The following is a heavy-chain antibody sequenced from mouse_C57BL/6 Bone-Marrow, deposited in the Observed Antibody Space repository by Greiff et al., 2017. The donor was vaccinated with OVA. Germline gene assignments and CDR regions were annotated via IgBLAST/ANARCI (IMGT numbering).Heavy chain of an antibody. V-gene: IGHV1-69*01. CDR3: AREDGYYHEV. J-gene: IGHJ1*03. Sequence: QVQLQQPGAELVMPGASVKLSCKASGYTFTSYWMHWVKQRPGQGLEWIGEIDPSDSYTNYNQKFKGKSTLTVDKSSSTAYMQLSSLTSEDSAVYYCAREDGYYHEVWGTGTTVTVSS. CDR2: IDPSDSYT. D-gene: IGHD2-3*01. CDR1: GYTFTSYW.